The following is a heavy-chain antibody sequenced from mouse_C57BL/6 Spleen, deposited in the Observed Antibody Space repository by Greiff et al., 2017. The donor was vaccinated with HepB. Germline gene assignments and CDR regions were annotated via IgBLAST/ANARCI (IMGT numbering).Heavy chain of an antibody. CDR1: GYSFTGYY. CDR2: INPSTGGT. J-gene: IGHJ2*01. Sequence: EVQLKESGPELVKPGASVKISCKASGYSFTGYYMNWVKQSPEKSLEWIGEINPSTGGTTYNQKFKAKATLTVDKSSSTAYMQLKSLTSEDSAVYYCARGGGYSYYFDYWGQGTTLTVSS. D-gene: IGHD2-3*01. CDR3: ARGGGYSYYFDY. V-gene: IGHV1-42*01.